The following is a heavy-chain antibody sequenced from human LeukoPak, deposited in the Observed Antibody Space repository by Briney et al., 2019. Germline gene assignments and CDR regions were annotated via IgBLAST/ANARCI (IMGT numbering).Heavy chain of an antibody. CDR2: ISSSSDTI. Sequence: GGSLRLSCAASGFIFSKYSMHWVRQAPGKGLEWVSYISSSSDTIYYADSVKGRFTISRDNAKNSLYLQMNSLRDENTAVYYCARDGYCSSGSCYGSYDYWGQGTLVTVSS. D-gene: IGHD2-15*01. CDR1: GFIFSKYS. V-gene: IGHV3-48*02. J-gene: IGHJ4*02. CDR3: ARDGYCSSGSCYGSYDY.